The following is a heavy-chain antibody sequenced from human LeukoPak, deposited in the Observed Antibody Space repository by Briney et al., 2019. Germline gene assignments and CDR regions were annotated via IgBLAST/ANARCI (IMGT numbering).Heavy chain of an antibody. D-gene: IGHD3-3*01. J-gene: IGHJ5*02. V-gene: IGHV1-8*01. CDR2: MNPINGNT. CDR1: GFTFTNYD. Sequence: ASVKVSCKATGFTFTNYDINWVRQATGQGLEWVGWMNPINGNTGYAQKFQGRVTMTRTTSMTTAYMELNSLRSEDTAVYYCARGHWSGYSYNWFDPWGQGTLVTVSS. CDR3: ARGHWSGYSYNWFDP.